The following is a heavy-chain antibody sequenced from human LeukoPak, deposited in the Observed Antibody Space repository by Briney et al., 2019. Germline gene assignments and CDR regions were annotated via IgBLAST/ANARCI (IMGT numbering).Heavy chain of an antibody. D-gene: IGHD6-13*01. V-gene: IGHV4-59*01. CDR3: ARALRQQLVTGWFDP. CDR2: IHHSGST. J-gene: IGHJ5*02. CDR1: GDSINSYY. Sequence: SETLSLTCSVSGDSINSYYWSWIRQPPGKGLEWIGYIHHSGSTNYNPSLKSRVTISVDTSKNQLSLRLTSVTAADTAMYYCARALRQQLVTGWFDPWGQGTLVTISS.